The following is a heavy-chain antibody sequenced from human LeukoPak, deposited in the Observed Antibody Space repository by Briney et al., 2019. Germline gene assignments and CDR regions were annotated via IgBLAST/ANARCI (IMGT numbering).Heavy chain of an antibody. Sequence: PSETLSLTCTVSGGSVSSYYWSWIRQPPGKGLEWIGYIYYSGSTNYNPSLKSRVTVSVDTSKNQFSLKLSSVTAADTAVYYCARHAGGYYDSSGYYSTSHFDYWGQGTLVTVSS. D-gene: IGHD3-22*01. CDR2: IYYSGST. CDR1: GGSVSSYY. J-gene: IGHJ4*02. V-gene: IGHV4-59*08. CDR3: ARHAGGYYDSSGYYSTSHFDY.